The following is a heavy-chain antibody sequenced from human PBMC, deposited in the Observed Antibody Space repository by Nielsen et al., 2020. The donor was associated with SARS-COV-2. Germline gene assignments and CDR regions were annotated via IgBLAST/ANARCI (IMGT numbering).Heavy chain of an antibody. D-gene: IGHD2-8*01. V-gene: IGHV4-28*03. CDR2: IYYSGST. CDR3: ARGGYCTNGVCQNWFDP. Sequence: LRLSCAVSGYSISSSNWWGWIRQPPGKGLEWIGYIYYSGSTYYNPSLKSRVTMSVDTSKNQFSLKLSSVTAVDTAVYYCARGGYCTNGVCQNWFDPWGQGTLVPSPQ. J-gene: IGHJ5*02. CDR1: GYSISSSNW.